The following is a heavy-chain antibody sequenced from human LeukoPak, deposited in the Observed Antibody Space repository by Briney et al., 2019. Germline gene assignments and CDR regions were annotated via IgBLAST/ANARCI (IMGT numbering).Heavy chain of an antibody. CDR1: GDSVSSINGA. CDR3: ARDLANTGWYTFDY. CDR2: TYYRSKWYN. Sequence: SQTLSVTCDISGDSVSSINGAWNWIRQSPSRGLEWLGRTYYRSKWYNEYAESMKGRMTITPDTSNNRFPLQLNSVTPDDTAVYYCARDLANTGWYTFDYWGQGTLVTVSS. V-gene: IGHV6-1*01. D-gene: IGHD6-19*01. J-gene: IGHJ4*02.